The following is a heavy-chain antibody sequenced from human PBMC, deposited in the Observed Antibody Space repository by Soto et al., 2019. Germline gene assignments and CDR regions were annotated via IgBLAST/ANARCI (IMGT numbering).Heavy chain of an antibody. CDR3: ARGFPLWFEP. CDR2: INAGNGNT. CDR1: GYTFTNYA. V-gene: IGHV1-3*05. Sequence: QVQLVQSGAEEKKPGASVKVSCKASGYTFTNYAIHWVRQAPGQRLEWMGWINAGNGNTKYSQKFQGRVTITRDTSASTAYMELSSLRSEDTAVYYCARGFPLWFEPWGQGTLVTVAS. D-gene: IGHD3-3*01. J-gene: IGHJ5*02.